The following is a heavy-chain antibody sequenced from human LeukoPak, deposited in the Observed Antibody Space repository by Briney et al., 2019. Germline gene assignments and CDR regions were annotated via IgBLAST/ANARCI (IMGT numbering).Heavy chain of an antibody. CDR2: IIPIFGTA. J-gene: IGHJ4*02. V-gene: IGHV1-69*05. Sequence: ASVKVSCKASGGTFSSYAISWVRQAPGQGLEWMGGIIPIFGTANYAQKFQGRVTITTDESTSTAHMELSSLRSEDTAVYYCASVYYYDSSRERWGQGTLVTVSS. D-gene: IGHD3-22*01. CDR3: ASVYYYDSSRER. CDR1: GGTFSSYA.